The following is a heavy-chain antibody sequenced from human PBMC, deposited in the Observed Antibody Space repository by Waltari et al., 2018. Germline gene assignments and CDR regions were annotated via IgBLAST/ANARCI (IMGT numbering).Heavy chain of an antibody. CDR2: IYYSGST. D-gene: IGHD3-16*02. CDR1: GGSISSYY. CDR3: ARVLGEPFGGVITYIDY. V-gene: IGHV4-59*01. J-gene: IGHJ4*02. Sequence: QVQLQESGPGLVKPSETLSLTCTVSGGSISSYYWSWIRQPPGKGLEWIGYIYYSGSTNYTPSLKSRVTISVDTSKNQFSLKLSSVTAADTAVYYCARVLGEPFGGVITYIDYWGQGTLVTVSS.